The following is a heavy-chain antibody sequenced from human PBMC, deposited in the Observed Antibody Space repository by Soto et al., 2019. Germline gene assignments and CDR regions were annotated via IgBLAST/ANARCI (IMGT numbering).Heavy chain of an antibody. CDR2: IYHSGST. Sequence: QLQLQESGSGLVKPSQTLSLTCAVSGGSISSGGYSWSWIRQPPGKGLEWIGYIYHSGSTYYNPSLKSPVPISVDRSKNQFSLKLSSVTAADTAVYYCARGVTTVTTIDYWGQGTLVTVSS. CDR3: ARGVTTVTTIDY. V-gene: IGHV4-30-2*01. J-gene: IGHJ4*02. D-gene: IGHD4-17*01. CDR1: GGSISSGGYS.